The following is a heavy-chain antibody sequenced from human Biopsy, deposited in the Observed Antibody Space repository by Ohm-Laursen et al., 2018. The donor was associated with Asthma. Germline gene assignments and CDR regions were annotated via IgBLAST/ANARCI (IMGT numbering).Heavy chain of an antibody. Sequence: SDTLSLTGAVYGGPFSGYYWSWIRQPPGKGLEWIGEINHSGSTNYNPSLKSRVTISVDTSKNQFSLKLSSGTAADTAVYYCARAGQCSSTSCYNPGWFDPWGQGTLVTVSS. J-gene: IGHJ5*02. CDR1: GGPFSGYY. V-gene: IGHV4-34*01. CDR3: ARAGQCSSTSCYNPGWFDP. CDR2: INHSGST. D-gene: IGHD2-2*01.